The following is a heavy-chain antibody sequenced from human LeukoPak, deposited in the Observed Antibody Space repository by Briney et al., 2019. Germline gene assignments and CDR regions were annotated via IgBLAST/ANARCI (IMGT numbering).Heavy chain of an antibody. CDR3: AREGFEWQLVSTGGVPYFDY. Sequence: PSEALSLTCTVSGGSIISYYWSWIRQPAGEGLEGMGRIYTSGSTNYNPSLKSRVTMSVHTSKHQLSLKLSSVTAEDTAVYYCAREGFEWQLVSTGGVPYFDYWGQGTLVTVSS. J-gene: IGHJ4*02. CDR2: IYTSGST. V-gene: IGHV4-4*07. D-gene: IGHD6-6*01. CDR1: GGSIISYY.